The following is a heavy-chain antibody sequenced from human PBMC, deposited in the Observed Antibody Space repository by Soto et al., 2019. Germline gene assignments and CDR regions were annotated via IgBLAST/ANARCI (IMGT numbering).Heavy chain of an antibody. J-gene: IGHJ6*04. Sequence: SETLSLTCAVYGGSFSGYYWSWIRQPPGKGLEWIGEINHSGSTNYNPSLKSRVTMSVDTSKNQFSLKLSSVTAADTAVYFCASLPLTYYDFRVWGKGTTVTVSS. CDR3: ASLPLTYYDFRV. D-gene: IGHD3-3*01. CDR1: GGSFSGYY. CDR2: INHSGST. V-gene: IGHV4-34*01.